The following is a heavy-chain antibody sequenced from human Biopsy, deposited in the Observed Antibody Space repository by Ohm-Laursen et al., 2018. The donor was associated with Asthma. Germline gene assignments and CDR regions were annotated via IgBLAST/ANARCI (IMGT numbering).Heavy chain of an antibody. V-gene: IGHV1-24*01. CDR1: GYFLSKVT. CDR2: FLLEEGET. Sequence: ASVKVSCKVSGYFLSKVTMNWVRHAPGKGHEWMGGFLLEEGETIYAQKFQGRVTMTEDIYTDTAYMELSSLRSEDTAVYYCASVFLQGFDPWGQGTPVTVSS. D-gene: IGHD3-3*01. CDR3: ASVFLQGFDP. J-gene: IGHJ5*02.